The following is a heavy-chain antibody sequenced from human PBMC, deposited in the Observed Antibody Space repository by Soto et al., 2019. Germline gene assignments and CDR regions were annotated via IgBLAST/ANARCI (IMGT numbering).Heavy chain of an antibody. Sequence: TLSLTCAVYGGSFSGYYWSWIRQPPGKGLEWIGEINHSGSTNYNPSLKSRVTISVDTSKNQFSLKLSSVTAADTAVYYCARGSPSITMVRGVKYYYYGMDXWGQGTTVTV. CDR3: ARGSPSITMVRGVKYYYYGMDX. V-gene: IGHV4-34*01. J-gene: IGHJ6*02. D-gene: IGHD3-10*01. CDR2: INHSGST. CDR1: GGSFSGYY.